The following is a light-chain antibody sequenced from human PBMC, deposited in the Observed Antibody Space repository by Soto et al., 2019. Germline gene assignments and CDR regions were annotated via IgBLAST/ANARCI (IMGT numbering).Light chain of an antibody. CDR1: ETISTY. J-gene: IGKJ5*01. V-gene: IGKV1-39*01. CDR2: AAS. Sequence: IKMTQSPSSLSASVGDRVTITCRTSETISTYVNWYQKKPGKAPKLLIYAASSLQSGVPSRFSGSGSGTDFTLTISSLQPEDFATYYCQQSYSAPITFGPGTRLEIK. CDR3: QQSYSAPIT.